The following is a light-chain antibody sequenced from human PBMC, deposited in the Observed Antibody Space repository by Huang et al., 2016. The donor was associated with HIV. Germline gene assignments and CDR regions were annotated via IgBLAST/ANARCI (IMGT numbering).Light chain of an antibody. CDR3: QQRSSSLT. CDR1: QSLNKF. V-gene: IGKV3-11*01. J-gene: IGKJ4*01. CDR2: NAT. Sequence: IVLTQSPVTLSLSPGERAILSCRASQSLNKFLAWYQQKPGQAPRLLIYNATDRATGVPARFSGGGSGTDFTLTITDLKAEDFAIYYCQQRSSSLTFGGGTKVEIK.